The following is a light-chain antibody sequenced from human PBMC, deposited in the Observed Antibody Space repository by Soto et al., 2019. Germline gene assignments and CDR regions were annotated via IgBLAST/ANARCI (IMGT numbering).Light chain of an antibody. J-gene: IGKJ1*01. CDR3: QQYNNWPRT. CDR2: GVS. Sequence: EIVMTQSPATLSVSPWERATLSFRASQSVSSNLAWYQQKPGQAPRLLIYGVSTRAPGIPARFSGSGSGTEFTLTVSSLQSEDFAIYYCQQYNNWPRTFGLGTKVDIK. V-gene: IGKV3-15*01. CDR1: QSVSSN.